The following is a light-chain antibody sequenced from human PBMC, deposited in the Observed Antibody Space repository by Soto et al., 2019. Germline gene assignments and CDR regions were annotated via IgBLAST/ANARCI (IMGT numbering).Light chain of an antibody. J-gene: IGKJ3*01. Sequence: DIQMTQSPPSLSASVGDTVTITCRASQSIRIALNWYQQKPGKAPNLLIYGTSYLRSGVPSRFSGSASGTDFTLTISGLQPEDFATYYCQQSFTKPYTFGPGIRVDF. CDR2: GTS. V-gene: IGKV1-39*01. CDR3: QQSFTKPYT. CDR1: QSIRIA.